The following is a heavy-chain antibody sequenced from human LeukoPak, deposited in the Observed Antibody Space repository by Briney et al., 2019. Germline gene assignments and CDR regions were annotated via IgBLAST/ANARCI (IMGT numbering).Heavy chain of an antibody. CDR2: ISGSGGST. CDR1: GLTCSHNY. J-gene: IGHJ4*02. Sequence: GGSLRLSCAASGLTCSHNYVSWVRQAPGKGLEWVSAISGSGGSTYYADSVKGRFTISRDDSKNTLYLQMNSLRAEDTAVYYCAKVGYSYGYEIDYWGQGTLVTVSS. D-gene: IGHD5-18*01. CDR3: AKVGYSYGYEIDY. V-gene: IGHV3-23*01.